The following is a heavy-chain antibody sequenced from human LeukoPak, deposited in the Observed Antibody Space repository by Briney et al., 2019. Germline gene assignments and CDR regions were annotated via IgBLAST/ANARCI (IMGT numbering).Heavy chain of an antibody. D-gene: IGHD3-10*01. Sequence: SQTLSLTCAISGDSVPSSSAAWNWIRQSPSRGLEWLGRTYYRSKWYNDYEVSVTSRITINPDTSKNQFSLQLNSVTPEDTAVYYCARAPDYYGSGSYYNHFDYWGQGTLVTVSS. J-gene: IGHJ4*02. CDR3: ARAPDYYGSGSYYNHFDY. V-gene: IGHV6-1*01. CDR1: GDSVPSSSAA. CDR2: TYYRSKWYN.